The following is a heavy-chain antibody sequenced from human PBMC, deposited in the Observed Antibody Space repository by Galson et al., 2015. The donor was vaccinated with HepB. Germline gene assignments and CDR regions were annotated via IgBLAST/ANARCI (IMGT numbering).Heavy chain of an antibody. D-gene: IGHD1-1*01. CDR3: ATFRTTGTTDYYYGMDV. CDR2: FDPEDGET. J-gene: IGHJ6*02. CDR1: GYTLTELS. Sequence: SVKVSCKVSGYTLTELSMHWVRQAPGKGLEWMGGFDPEDGETIYAQKSQGRVTMTEDTSTDTAHMELSSLRSEDTAVYYCATFRTTGTTDYYYGMDVWGQGTTVTVSS. V-gene: IGHV1-24*01.